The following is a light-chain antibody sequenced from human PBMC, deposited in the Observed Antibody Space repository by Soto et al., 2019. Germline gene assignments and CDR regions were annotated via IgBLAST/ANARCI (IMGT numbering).Light chain of an antibody. V-gene: IGLV2-11*01. CDR2: GVT. J-gene: IGLJ1*01. Sequence: QSVLTQPRSVSGSPGQSVTMSCTGTSTDVGAYKYVSWYQQHPGKAPKLILYGVTKRPSGVPDRFSGSKSGNTASLTISALQAEDEADYYCCSYTGTYTSSVFGTGTKVTVL. CDR1: STDVGAYKY. CDR3: CSYTGTYTSSV.